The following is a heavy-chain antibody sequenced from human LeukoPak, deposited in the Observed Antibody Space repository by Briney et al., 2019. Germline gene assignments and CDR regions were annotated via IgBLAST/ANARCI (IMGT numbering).Heavy chain of an antibody. CDR3: ARDGYSSSWYHYYYYYGMDV. Sequence: GGSLRLSCAASGFTFSSYAMHWVRQAPGKGLEWVAVISYDGSNKYYADSVKGRFTISRDNSKNTLYLQMNSLRAEDTAVYYCARDGYSSSWYHYYYYYGMDVWGQGTTVTVSS. V-gene: IGHV3-30*04. CDR1: GFTFSSYA. D-gene: IGHD6-13*01. CDR2: ISYDGSNK. J-gene: IGHJ6*02.